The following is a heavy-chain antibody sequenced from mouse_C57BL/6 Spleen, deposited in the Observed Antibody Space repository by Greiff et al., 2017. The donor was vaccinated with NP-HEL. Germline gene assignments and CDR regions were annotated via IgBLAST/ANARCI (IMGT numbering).Heavy chain of an antibody. CDR3: ARDYSNYDAMDY. J-gene: IGHJ4*01. D-gene: IGHD2-5*01. CDR2: LYPRSGNT. Sequence: QVQLKESGAELARPGASVKLSCKASGYTFTSYGISWVKQRTGQGLEWIGELYPRSGNTYYNEKFKGKATLTADKSSSTAYMELRSLTSEDAAVYFCARDYSNYDAMDYWGQGTSVTVSS. V-gene: IGHV1-81*01. CDR1: GYTFTSYG.